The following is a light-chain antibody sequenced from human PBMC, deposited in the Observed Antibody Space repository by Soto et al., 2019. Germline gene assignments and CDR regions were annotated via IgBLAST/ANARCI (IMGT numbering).Light chain of an antibody. J-gene: IGLJ3*02. Sequence: SALTQPRSVSGSPGQSVTISCTGTSSDIGGYNYVSWYQQHPGKAPKLMIYDVNRRPSGVPDRFSGSKSGNTASLTISGRQAEDEADYYCCSYAGSYTWVFGGGTKLTVL. CDR2: DVN. V-gene: IGLV2-11*01. CDR1: SSDIGGYNY. CDR3: CSYAGSYTWV.